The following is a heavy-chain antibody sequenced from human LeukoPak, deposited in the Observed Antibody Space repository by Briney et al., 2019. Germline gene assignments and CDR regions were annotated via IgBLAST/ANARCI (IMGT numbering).Heavy chain of an antibody. CDR2: ISGSGGST. Sequence: GGSLRLSCAASGFTFSSYAMHWVRQAPGKGLEWVSAISGSGGSTYYADSVKGRFTISRDNSKNTLYLQMNSLRAEDTAVYYCAKVDTYYYGSGSPRFDSWGQGTLVTVSS. CDR1: GFTFSSYA. V-gene: IGHV3-23*01. CDR3: AKVDTYYYGSGSPRFDS. D-gene: IGHD3-10*01. J-gene: IGHJ4*02.